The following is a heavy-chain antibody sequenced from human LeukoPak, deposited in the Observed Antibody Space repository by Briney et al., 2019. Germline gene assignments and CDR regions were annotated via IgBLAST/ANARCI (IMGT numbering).Heavy chain of an antibody. J-gene: IGHJ4*02. V-gene: IGHV1-69*13. Sequence: GASVTLSCKASGGTFSSYAISWVRQAPGQGLEWMGGIIPIFGTANYAQKFQGRVTITADESTSTAYMELSSLRSEDTAVYYCAADYDILTGYYNGYFDYWGQGTLVTVSS. D-gene: IGHD3-9*01. CDR2: IIPIFGTA. CDR3: AADYDILTGYYNGYFDY. CDR1: GGTFSSYA.